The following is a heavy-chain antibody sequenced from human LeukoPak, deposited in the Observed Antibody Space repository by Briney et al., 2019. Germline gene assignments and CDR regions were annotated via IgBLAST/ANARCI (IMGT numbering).Heavy chain of an antibody. CDR1: GFTVSSNY. D-gene: IGHD6-6*01. V-gene: IGHV3-66*02. CDR2: FYSGGST. J-gene: IGHJ3*02. CDR3: AYSSSPHGAFDI. Sequence: QPGGSLRLSCAASGFTVSSNYMSWVRQAPGQGLEGVSVFYSGGSTYYADSVKGRFTISRDNSKNTLYLQMNSLRAEDTAVYYCAYSSSPHGAFDIWGQGTMVTVSS.